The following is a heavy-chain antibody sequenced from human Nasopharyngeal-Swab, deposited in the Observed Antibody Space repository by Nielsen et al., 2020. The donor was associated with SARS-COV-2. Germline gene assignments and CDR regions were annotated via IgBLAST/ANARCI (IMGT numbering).Heavy chain of an antibody. J-gene: IGHJ4*02. CDR3: VKAVGSYMYYFDY. CDR2: ISSNGGST. Sequence: GESLKISCSASGFTFSSYAMHWVRQAPGKGLEYVSAISSNGGSTYYADSVKGRFTTSRDNSKNTLYLQMSSLRAEDTAVYYCVKAVGSYMYYFDYWGQGTLVTVSS. D-gene: IGHD1-26*01. V-gene: IGHV3-64D*08. CDR1: GFTFSSYA.